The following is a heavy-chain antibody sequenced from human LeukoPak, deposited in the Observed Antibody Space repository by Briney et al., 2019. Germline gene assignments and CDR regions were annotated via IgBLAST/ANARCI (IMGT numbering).Heavy chain of an antibody. D-gene: IGHD3-10*01. Sequence: ASVKVSCKASGYTFTGYYIHWVRQAPGQGLEWMGWINPNSGGTNYAQKFQGRVTMTRDTSVSTAYMEVSRLRSDDTAVYFCARDRRGYYDSGSYYPLIWGQGTLVTVSS. CDR2: INPNSGGT. CDR1: GYTFTGYY. J-gene: IGHJ4*02. CDR3: ARDRRGYYDSGSYYPLI. V-gene: IGHV1-2*02.